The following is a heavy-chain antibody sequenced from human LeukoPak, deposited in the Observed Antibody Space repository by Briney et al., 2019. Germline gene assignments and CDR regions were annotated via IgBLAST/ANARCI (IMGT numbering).Heavy chain of an antibody. J-gene: IGHJ4*02. CDR3: AKDPRCSGGSCYFDY. CDR2: INQDGSEK. D-gene: IGHD2-15*01. Sequence: GGSLRLSCAASGFTFSSHWMNWVRQAPGKGLEWVANINQDGSEKYYVDSVKGRFTISRDNAKNSLYLQMNSLRAEDTAVYYCAKDPRCSGGSCYFDYWGQGTLVTVSS. CDR1: GFTFSSHW. V-gene: IGHV3-7*03.